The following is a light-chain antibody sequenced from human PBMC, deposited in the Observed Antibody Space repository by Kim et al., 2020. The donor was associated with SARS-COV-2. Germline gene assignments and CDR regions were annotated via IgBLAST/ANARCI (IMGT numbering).Light chain of an antibody. CDR3: QQRDSTPYT. CDR1: PSICSY. Sequence: SASVGDRVTITCRASPSICSYLNWYQKKAGKAAKPLIHAASRLHSGVPARFSGSASGTELTLTISSLQPEDFATYCRQQRDSTPYTFGQGTKLEI. CDR2: AAS. J-gene: IGKJ2*01. V-gene: IGKV1-39*01.